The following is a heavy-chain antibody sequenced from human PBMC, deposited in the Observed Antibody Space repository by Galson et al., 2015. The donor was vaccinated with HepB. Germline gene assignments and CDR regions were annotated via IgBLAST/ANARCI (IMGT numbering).Heavy chain of an antibody. Sequence: SVKVSCKASGYTFTSYYMRWVRQAPGQGLEWMGIINPSGGSTSYAQKFQGRVTMTRDTSTSTVYMELSSLRSEDTAVYYCARDGLGTITMVRGVTRRMNWFDPWGQGTLVTASS. D-gene: IGHD3-10*01. CDR2: INPSGGST. CDR1: GYTFTSYY. CDR3: ARDGLGTITMVRGVTRRMNWFDP. V-gene: IGHV1-46*01. J-gene: IGHJ5*02.